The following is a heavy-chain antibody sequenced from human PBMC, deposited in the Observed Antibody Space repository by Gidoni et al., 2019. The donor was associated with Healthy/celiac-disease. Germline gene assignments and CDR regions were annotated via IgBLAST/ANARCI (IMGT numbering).Heavy chain of an antibody. Sequence: QVQLVQSGAEVKKPGASVKVSCKASGYTFTSYYMHWVRQAPGQGLEWMGIINPSGGSTSYAQKFQGRVTMTRDTSTSTVYMELSSLRSEDTAVYYCARDRLFGITGTSRYFDYWGQGTLVTVSS. D-gene: IGHD1-20*01. J-gene: IGHJ4*02. CDR1: GYTFTSYY. V-gene: IGHV1-46*01. CDR2: INPSGGST. CDR3: ARDRLFGITGTSRYFDY.